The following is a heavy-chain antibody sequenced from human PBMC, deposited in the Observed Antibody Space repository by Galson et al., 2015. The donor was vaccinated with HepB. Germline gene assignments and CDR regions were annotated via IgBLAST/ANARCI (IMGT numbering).Heavy chain of an antibody. J-gene: IGHJ3*01. D-gene: IGHD6-13*01. CDR2: IYPGDADT. CDR3: ARSPEQHLVKDAFDV. V-gene: IGHV5-51*01. Sequence: QSGAEVKNPGESVKISCTGSGYSFTRYWIGWVRQMPGKGLEWMGIIYPGDADTRYSPSFQGQVTISADKSISTAYLRWSSLKASDTAMYYCARSPEQHLVKDAFDVWGQGTMVTVSS. CDR1: GYSFTRYW.